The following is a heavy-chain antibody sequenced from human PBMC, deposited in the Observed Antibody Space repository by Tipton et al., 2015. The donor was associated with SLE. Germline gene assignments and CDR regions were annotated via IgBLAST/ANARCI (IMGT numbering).Heavy chain of an antibody. CDR3: ARNWGSWGDY. J-gene: IGHJ4*02. CDR2: ISWDGGST. CDR1: GFTFDDYT. V-gene: IGHV3-43*01. Sequence: SLRLSCAASGFTFDDYTMHWVRQAPGKGLEWVSLISWDGGSTYYADSVKGRFTISRDNSKSTLYLQMNSLRAEDTAVYYCARNWGSWGDYWGQGTLVTVSS. D-gene: IGHD7-27*01.